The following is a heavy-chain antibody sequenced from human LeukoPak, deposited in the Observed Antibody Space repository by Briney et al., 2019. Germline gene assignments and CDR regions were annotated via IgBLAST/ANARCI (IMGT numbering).Heavy chain of an antibody. D-gene: IGHD6-19*01. CDR1: GFTFSSYG. CDR2: ISYDGSNK. V-gene: IGHV3-30*03. Sequence: PGGSLRLSCAASGFTFSSYGMHWVRQAPGKGLEWVAVISYDGSNKYYADSVKGRFTISRDNSKNTLYLQMNSLRAEDTAVYYCARDCRYSSGCPGDWGQGTLVTVSS. J-gene: IGHJ4*02. CDR3: ARDCRYSSGCPGD.